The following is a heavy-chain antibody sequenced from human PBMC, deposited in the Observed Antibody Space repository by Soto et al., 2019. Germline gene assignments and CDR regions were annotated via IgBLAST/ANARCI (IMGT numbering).Heavy chain of an antibody. D-gene: IGHD6-25*01. CDR2: INPNGGST. CDR1: GYSFTSQY. Sequence: QVQLVQSGAEVKKPGASVKISCKASGYSFTSQYVHWVRQAPGQGLEWMGIINPNGGSTTYAQKFRGRAARTRDTSTSPFYMGVSSLNSEDRAVYYCAREQGLRPGGGGTEPLDIWGQGTMVTVAS. J-gene: IGHJ3*02. V-gene: IGHV1-46*03. CDR3: AREQGLRPGGGGTEPLDI.